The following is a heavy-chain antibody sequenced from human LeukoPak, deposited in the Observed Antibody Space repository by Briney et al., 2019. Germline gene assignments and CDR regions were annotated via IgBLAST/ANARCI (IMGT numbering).Heavy chain of an antibody. Sequence: PSETLSLTCTVSGGSNSSSTSYWGWIRQPPGKGLEWIGNIYYSGTAYYNPSLKSRVTISVDTSKDQFSLKVSSVTAADTAVYYCATDGDHANWGQGTLVTVSS. CDR3: ATDGDHAN. J-gene: IGHJ4*02. V-gene: IGHV4-39*07. CDR1: GGSNSSSTSY. D-gene: IGHD7-27*01. CDR2: IYYSGTA.